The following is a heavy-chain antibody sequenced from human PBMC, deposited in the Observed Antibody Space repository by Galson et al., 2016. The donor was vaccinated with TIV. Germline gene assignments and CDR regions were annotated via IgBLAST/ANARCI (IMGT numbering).Heavy chain of an antibody. CDR2: IVPIFRTP. J-gene: IGHJ3*01. D-gene: IGHD3-22*01. V-gene: IGHV1-69*13. CDR1: EDTFSNHA. Sequence: SVKVSCKASEDTFSNHAISWARQAPGQGLEWMGRIVPIFRTPTYAQKFQGRVTFTADESTSTAYMELSNLRSEDTAVYYCAREMYFYDSSRKGDAFDVWGQGSMVTVSS. CDR3: AREMYFYDSSRKGDAFDV.